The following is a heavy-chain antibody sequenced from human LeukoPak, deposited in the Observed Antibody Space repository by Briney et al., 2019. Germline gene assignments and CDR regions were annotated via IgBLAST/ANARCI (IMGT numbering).Heavy chain of an antibody. V-gene: IGHV3-30*02. CDR3: ATYGPVDIVATIHDPDYYYYMDV. D-gene: IGHD5-12*01. Sequence: GGSLRLSCAASGFTFSSYGMHWVRQAPGKGLEWVAFIRYDGSNKYYADSVKGRFTISRDSSKNTLYLQMNSLRAEDTAVYYCATYGPVDIVATIHDPDYYYYMDVWGKGTTVTVSS. CDR1: GFTFSSYG. CDR2: IRYDGSNK. J-gene: IGHJ6*03.